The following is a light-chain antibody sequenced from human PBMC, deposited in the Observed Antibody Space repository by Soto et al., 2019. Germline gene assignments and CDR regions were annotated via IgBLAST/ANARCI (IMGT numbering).Light chain of an antibody. Sequence: EVVMTQSPATLSVSPGERATLSCRTSQSVLNNLAWYQSKPGQAPRLLIFGASTRAAGIPARFSGSGSATEFTLTISSLQSEDSAVYYCQQHTNWPLTFGGGTKVEIK. CDR2: GAS. V-gene: IGKV3D-15*01. CDR3: QQHTNWPLT. J-gene: IGKJ4*01. CDR1: QSVLNN.